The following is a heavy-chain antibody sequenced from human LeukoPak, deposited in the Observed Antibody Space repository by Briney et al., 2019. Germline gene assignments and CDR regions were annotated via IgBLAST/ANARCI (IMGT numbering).Heavy chain of an antibody. D-gene: IGHD3-3*01. CDR2: MNPNSGNT. CDR3: AKGEYYGFWSGRYYYYGMDV. CDR1: GYTFTSYY. V-gene: IGHV1-8*02. Sequence: ASVKVSCKASGYTFTSYYMHWVRQAPGQGLEWMGWMNPNSGNTGYAQKFQGRVTMTRNTSISTAYMELSSLRSEDTAMYYCAKGEYYGFWSGRYYYYGMDVWGQGTTVTVSS. J-gene: IGHJ6*02.